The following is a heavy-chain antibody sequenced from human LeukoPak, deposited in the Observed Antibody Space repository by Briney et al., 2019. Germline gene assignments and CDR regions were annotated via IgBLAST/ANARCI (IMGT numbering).Heavy chain of an antibody. V-gene: IGHV4-34*01. CDR2: INHSGST. CDR1: GGSFSGYY. Sequence: SETLSLTCAVYGGSFSGYYWSWIRQPPGKGLEWIGEINHSGSTNYNPSLKSRVTISVDTSKNQFSLKLSSVTAADTAVYYCARGRKDYDYVWESYRYFFDYWGQGTLVTVSS. J-gene: IGHJ4*02. D-gene: IGHD3-16*02. CDR3: ARGRKDYDYVWESYRYFFDY.